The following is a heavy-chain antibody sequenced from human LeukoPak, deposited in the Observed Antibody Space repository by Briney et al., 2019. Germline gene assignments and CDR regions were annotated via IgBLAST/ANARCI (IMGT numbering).Heavy chain of an antibody. D-gene: IGHD3-22*01. J-gene: IGHJ3*02. V-gene: IGHV3-21*01. CDR3: ARELSSYYYDSSGNRAFDI. Sequence: GGSLRLSCAASGFTFSSYSMNWVRQAPGKGLEWVSSISSSSYIYYADSVKGRFTISRDNAKNSLYLQMNSLRAEDTAVYYCARELSSYYYDSSGNRAFDIWGQGTMVTVSS. CDR1: GFTFSSYS. CDR2: ISSSSYI.